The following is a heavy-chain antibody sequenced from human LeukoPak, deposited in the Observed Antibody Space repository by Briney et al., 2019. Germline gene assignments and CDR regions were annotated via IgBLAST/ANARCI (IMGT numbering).Heavy chain of an antibody. D-gene: IGHD6-13*01. J-gene: IGHJ3*02. V-gene: IGHV4-59*12. CDR2: IYYSGTT. CDR1: GGSISSYY. CDR3: ARFSLGSSPADAFDI. Sequence: SETLSLTCTVSGGSISSYYWSWIRQPPGKGLEWIGYIYYSGTTNYNPSLESRVTISVDTSKNQFSLQLNSVTPEDTAVYYCARFSLGSSPADAFDIWGQGTMVTVSS.